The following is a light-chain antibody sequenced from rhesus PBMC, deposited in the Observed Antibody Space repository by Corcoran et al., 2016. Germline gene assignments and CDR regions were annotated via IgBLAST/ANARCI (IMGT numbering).Light chain of an antibody. J-gene: IGKJ4*01. CDR3: QHSYGTPLT. CDR1: ENVNNY. V-gene: IGKV1-74*01. CDR2: AAS. Sequence: DIQMTQSPSSLSASVGDRVTITCRASENVNNYLHWYQQKPGKAPKLLIYAASPLESGVPSRLRGSGSGTDYTFTISSLQPEDVATYYCQHSYGTPLTFGGGTKVEIK.